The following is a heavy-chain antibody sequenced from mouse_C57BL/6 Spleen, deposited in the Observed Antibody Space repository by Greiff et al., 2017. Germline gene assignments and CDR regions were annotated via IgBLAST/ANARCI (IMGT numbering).Heavy chain of an antibody. D-gene: IGHD1-1*01. V-gene: IGHV14-1*01. CDR2: IDPDDGDT. J-gene: IGHJ4*01. CDR3: TTGGYYGYYAMDY. CDR1: GFNIKDYY. Sequence: VQLQQSGAELVRPGASVQLSCTASGFNIKDYYMHWVKQRPEQGLEWIGRIDPDDGDTEYAPKFQGKATMNTDTSSNTAYLQLSSLTSEDTAVYYCTTGGYYGYYAMDYWGQGTSVTVSS.